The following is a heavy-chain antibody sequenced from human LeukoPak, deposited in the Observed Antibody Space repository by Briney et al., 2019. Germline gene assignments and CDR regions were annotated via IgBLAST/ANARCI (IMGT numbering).Heavy chain of an antibody. CDR1: GGTFSSYA. CDR2: IIPIFGTA. J-gene: IGHJ5*02. D-gene: IGHD2-15*01. Sequence: SVKVSCKASGGTFSSYAISWVRQAPGQGLEWMGGIIPIFGTANYAQKFQGRVTITADESTSTAYMELSSLRSEDTAVYYCAREEGVVAATGGWFDPWGQGTLVTVSS. CDR3: AREEGVVAATGGWFDP. V-gene: IGHV1-69*13.